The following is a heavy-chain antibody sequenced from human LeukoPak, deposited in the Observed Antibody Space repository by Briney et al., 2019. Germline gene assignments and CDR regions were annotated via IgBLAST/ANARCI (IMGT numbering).Heavy chain of an antibody. CDR3: ANPVPESIAALNWFDP. CDR1: GFTFSAYW. CDR2: ISGSGGST. J-gene: IGHJ5*02. D-gene: IGHD6-6*01. Sequence: PGGSLRLSCAASGFTFSAYWMSWVRQAPGKGLEWVSAISGSGGSTYYADSVKGRFTISRDNSKNTLYLQMNSLRAGDTAVYYCANPVPESIAALNWFDPWGQGTLVTVSS. V-gene: IGHV3-23*01.